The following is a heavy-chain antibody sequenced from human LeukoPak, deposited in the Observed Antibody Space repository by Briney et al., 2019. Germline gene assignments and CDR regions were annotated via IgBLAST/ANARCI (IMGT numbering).Heavy chain of an antibody. Sequence: GASVSLSCKASGYAFPGHHIHWVRQAPGQGLQWMGTVNPSGGGTSYAQMFQGRVTMTSDESTSTAYMELSSLRSEDTAVYYCASQSADYWGQGTLVTVSS. CDR1: GYAFPGHH. J-gene: IGHJ4*02. CDR3: ASQSADY. V-gene: IGHV1-46*01. CDR2: VNPSGGGT.